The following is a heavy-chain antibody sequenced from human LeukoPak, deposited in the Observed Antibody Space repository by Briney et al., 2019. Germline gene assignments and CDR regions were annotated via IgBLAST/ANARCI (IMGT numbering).Heavy chain of an antibody. J-gene: IGHJ5*02. CDR3: ARILAPGWFDP. CDR2: IYTSGST. CDR1: GGSISSSSYY. V-gene: IGHV4-39*07. Sequence: SETLSLTCTVSGGSISSSSYYWGWIRQPPGKGLEWIGRIYTSGSTNYNPSLKSRVTISVDTSKNQFSLKLSSVTAADTAVYYCARILAPGWFDPWGQGTLVTVSS.